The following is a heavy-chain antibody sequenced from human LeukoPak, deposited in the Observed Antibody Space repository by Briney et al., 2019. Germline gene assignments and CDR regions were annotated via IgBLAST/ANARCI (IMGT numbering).Heavy chain of an antibody. D-gene: IGHD3-16*01. CDR3: ARGGPNYFDY. J-gene: IGHJ4*02. CDR2: IYPGDSDT. Sequence: GESLKISCKPSGNRFSDYWIGWVRQMPGKGLEWMGIIYPGDSDTRYSPSFQGQVTISADKSISTAYLQWSSLKASDTAMYYCARGGPNYFDYWGQGTLVTVSS. V-gene: IGHV5-51*01. CDR1: GNRFSDYW.